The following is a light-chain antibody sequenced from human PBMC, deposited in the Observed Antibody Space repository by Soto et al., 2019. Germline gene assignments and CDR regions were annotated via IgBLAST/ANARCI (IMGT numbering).Light chain of an antibody. Sequence: QSAPTQPASVSGSPGQSITVSCTGTSSDVGSHNCASWYQQHPGKAPKLIIYNVNIRPSGISYRFSGSKSGNTASLTISGLQAEDEAAYSCSSCTSYNTLVFGTGTKLTVL. CDR3: SSCTSYNTLV. CDR1: SSDVGSHNC. J-gene: IGLJ1*01. CDR2: NVN. V-gene: IGLV2-14*03.